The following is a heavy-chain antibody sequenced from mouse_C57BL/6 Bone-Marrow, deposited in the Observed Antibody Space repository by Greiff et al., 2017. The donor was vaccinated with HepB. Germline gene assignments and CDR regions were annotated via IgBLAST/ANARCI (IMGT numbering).Heavy chain of an antibody. CDR2: IDPSDSYT. CDR3: ARPSYYRAMDY. V-gene: IGHV1-69*01. CDR1: GYTFTSYW. Sequence: QLQQPGAELVMPGASVKLSCKASGYTFTSYWMHWVKQRPGQGLEWIGEIDPSDSYTNYNQKFKGKSTLTVDKSSSTAYMQLSSLTSEDSAVYYCARPSYYRAMDYWGQGTSVTVSS. D-gene: IGHD1-1*01. J-gene: IGHJ4*01.